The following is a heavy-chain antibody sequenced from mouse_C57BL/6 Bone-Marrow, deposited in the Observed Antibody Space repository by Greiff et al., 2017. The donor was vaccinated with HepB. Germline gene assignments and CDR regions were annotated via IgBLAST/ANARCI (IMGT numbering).Heavy chain of an antibody. J-gene: IGHJ1*03. Sequence: EVMLVESGGGLVKPGGSLKLSCAASGFTFSSYAMSWVRQTPEKRLEWVATISDGGSYTYYPDNVKGRFTISRDNAKNNLYLQMSHLKSEDTAMYYCARDQAGTETGYFDVWGTGTTVTVSS. CDR2: ISDGGSYT. D-gene: IGHD4-1*01. V-gene: IGHV5-4*01. CDR3: ARDQAGTETGYFDV. CDR1: GFTFSSYA.